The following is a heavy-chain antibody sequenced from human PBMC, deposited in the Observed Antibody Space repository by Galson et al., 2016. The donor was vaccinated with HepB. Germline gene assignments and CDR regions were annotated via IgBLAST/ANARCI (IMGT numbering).Heavy chain of an antibody. D-gene: IGHD6-19*01. J-gene: IGHJ4*02. CDR1: GFTFSSYG. Sequence: GFTFSSYGMTWVRQAPGKGLEWVSALSSGGGTSFYADAVKGRFTISRDISKNTLYLQMNSLRAEETAVYYCAKPGSGWYVDYWGQGTLVTVSS. CDR3: AKPGSGWYVDY. V-gene: IGHV3-23*01. CDR2: LSSGGGTS.